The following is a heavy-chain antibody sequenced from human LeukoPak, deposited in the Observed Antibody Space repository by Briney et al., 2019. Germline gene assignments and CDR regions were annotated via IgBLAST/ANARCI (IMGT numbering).Heavy chain of an antibody. Sequence: GGTLRLSCAASGFTFSSYDMHWVRQATGKGLEWVSAIGTAGDTYYPGSAKGRFTISRENAKNSLYLQMNSLRAGDTAVYYCARVKVSVAAAEGHGMDVWGQGTTVTVSS. V-gene: IGHV3-13*01. CDR3: ARVKVSVAAAEGHGMDV. J-gene: IGHJ6*02. CDR2: IGTAGDT. CDR1: GFTFSSYD. D-gene: IGHD6-13*01.